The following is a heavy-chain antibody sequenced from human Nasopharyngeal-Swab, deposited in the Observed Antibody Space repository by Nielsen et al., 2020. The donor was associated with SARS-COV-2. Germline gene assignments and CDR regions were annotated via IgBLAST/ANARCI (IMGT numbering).Heavy chain of an antibody. J-gene: IGHJ6*02. V-gene: IGHV3-74*01. CDR3: ASLLWFGELPSDYYYYGMDV. Sequence: GESLKISCAASGFTFSSYWMHWVRQAPGKGLVWVSRINTDGSSTNYADSVKGRFTISRDNAKNTVYLQMNSLRAEDTAVYYCASLLWFGELPSDYYYYGMDVWGQGTTATVSS. CDR1: GFTFSSYW. D-gene: IGHD3-10*01. CDR2: INTDGSST.